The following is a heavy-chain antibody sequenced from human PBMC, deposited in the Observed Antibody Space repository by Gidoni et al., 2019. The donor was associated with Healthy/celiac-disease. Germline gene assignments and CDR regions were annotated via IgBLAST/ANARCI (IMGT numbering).Heavy chain of an antibody. J-gene: IGHJ6*02. CDR2: IIPIFGTA. CDR3: ARGPSGNYYDSSGYFYYYYYGMDV. CDR1: GGTFSSYA. D-gene: IGHD3-22*01. V-gene: IGHV1-69*01. Sequence: QVQLVQSGAEVKKPGSSVKVSCQASGGTFSSYAISWVRQAPGQGLEWMGGIIPIFGTANYAQKFQGRVTITADESTSTAYMELSSLRSEDTAVYYCARGPSGNYYDSSGYFYYYYYGMDVWGQGTTVTVSS.